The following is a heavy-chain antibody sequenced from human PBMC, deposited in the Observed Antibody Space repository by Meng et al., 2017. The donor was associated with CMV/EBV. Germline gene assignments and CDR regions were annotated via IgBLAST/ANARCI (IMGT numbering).Heavy chain of an antibody. CDR3: ARDVWSVFGVVVKEVGMDV. J-gene: IGHJ6*02. V-gene: IGHV4-39*07. CDR1: GGSISSGSYY. D-gene: IGHD3-3*01. CDR2: IYYSGST. Sequence: AESLSLSCTVSGGSISSGSYYWGWIRQPPGKGLEWIGRIYYSGSTYYNPSLKSRVTISVDTSKNQFSLKLSSVTAADTAVYYCARDVWSVFGVVVKEVGMDVWGQGTTVTVSS.